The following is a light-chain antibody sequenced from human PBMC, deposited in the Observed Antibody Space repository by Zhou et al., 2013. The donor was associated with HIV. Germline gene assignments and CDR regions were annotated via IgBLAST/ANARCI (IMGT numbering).Light chain of an antibody. CDR3: QHTFTTPIT. V-gene: IGKV1-27*01. CDR2: AAS. Sequence: DIQMTQSPSSLSASVGDRVTITCRASQRISNYLAWYQQKPGKVPKLLIYAASTLQSGVPSRFSGSGSGTDFTLTISSLQPEDFATYYCQHTFTTPITFGGGTRVEIK. J-gene: IGKJ4*01. CDR1: QRISNY.